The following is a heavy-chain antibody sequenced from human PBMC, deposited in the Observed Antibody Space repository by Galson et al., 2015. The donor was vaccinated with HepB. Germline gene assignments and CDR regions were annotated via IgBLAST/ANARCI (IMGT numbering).Heavy chain of an antibody. CDR1: GGTFSSYA. CDR2: IIPIFGTA. J-gene: IGHJ4*02. CDR3: ARASLGYCTNGVCYPFDC. Sequence: SVKVSCKASGGTFSSYAISWVRQAPGQGLEWMGGIIPIFGTANYAQKFQGRVTITADESTSTAYMELSSLRSEDTAVYYCARASLGYCTNGVCYPFDCWGQGTLVTVSS. D-gene: IGHD2-8*01. V-gene: IGHV1-69*13.